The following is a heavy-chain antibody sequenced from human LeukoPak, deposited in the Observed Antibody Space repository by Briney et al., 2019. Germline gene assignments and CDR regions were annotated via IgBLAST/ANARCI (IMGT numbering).Heavy chain of an antibody. D-gene: IGHD1-26*01. J-gene: IGHJ3*02. Sequence: ASVKVSCKASGYTFPSYDINWVRQATGQGLEWMGWMNPNSGNTGYAQKFQGRVTMTRDTSTSTVYMELSSLRSEDTAVYYCASKSGSYASPPHDAFDIWGQGTMVTVSS. V-gene: IGHV1-8*01. CDR2: MNPNSGNT. CDR1: GYTFPSYD. CDR3: ASKSGSYASPPHDAFDI.